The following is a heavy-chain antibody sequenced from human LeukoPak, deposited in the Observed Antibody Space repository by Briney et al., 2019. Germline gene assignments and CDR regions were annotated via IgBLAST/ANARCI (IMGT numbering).Heavy chain of an antibody. CDR3: ASDAAADRVDY. Sequence: GGSLRLSCAASGFTFSSYAMSWVRQAPGKGLEWVSAISGSGGSTYYADSVKGRFTISRDNAKNSLYLQMNSLRAEDTAVYYCASDAAADRVDYWGQGTLVTVSS. CDR1: GFTFSSYA. D-gene: IGHD6-13*01. J-gene: IGHJ4*02. CDR2: ISGSGGST. V-gene: IGHV3-23*01.